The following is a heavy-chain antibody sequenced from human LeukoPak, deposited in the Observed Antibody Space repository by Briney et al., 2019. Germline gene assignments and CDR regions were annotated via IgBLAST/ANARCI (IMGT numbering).Heavy chain of an antibody. Sequence: SETLSLTCTVSGGSISSSSYYWGWIRQPPGKGLEWIGSIYYSGSTYYNPSLKSRVTISVDTSKNQFSLKLSSVTAADTAVYYCARGTGIAAPEEIYYFDYWGQGTLVTVSS. CDR2: IYYSGST. D-gene: IGHD6-13*01. J-gene: IGHJ4*02. CDR1: GGSISSSSYY. CDR3: ARGTGIAAPEEIYYFDY. V-gene: IGHV4-39*07.